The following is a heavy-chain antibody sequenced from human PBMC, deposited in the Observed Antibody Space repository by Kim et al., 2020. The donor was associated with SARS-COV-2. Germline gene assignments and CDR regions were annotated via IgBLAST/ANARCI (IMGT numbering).Heavy chain of an antibody. J-gene: IGHJ4*02. D-gene: IGHD6-19*01. V-gene: IGHV3-15*01. Sequence: GGSLRLSCAASGFTFSNAWMSWVRQAPGKGLEWVARIKSNSDGGTIDYAAPVKGRFTISRDDSRNTVYLQMDSLTIEDTALYYCTTRPRRGEQWLGRNWGQGTLVTVSS. CDR3: TTRPRRGEQWLGRN. CDR1: GFTFSNAW. CDR2: IKSNSDGGTI.